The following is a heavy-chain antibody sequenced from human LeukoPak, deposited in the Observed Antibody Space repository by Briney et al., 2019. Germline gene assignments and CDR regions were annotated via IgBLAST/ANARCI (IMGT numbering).Heavy chain of an antibody. D-gene: IGHD2-8*02. CDR1: GFTFSTFA. J-gene: IGHJ4*02. CDR3: ATYRQVLLPFES. CDR2: IFPSGGEI. V-gene: IGHV3-23*01. Sequence: QTGGSLRLSCAASGFTFSTFAMIWVRQPPEKGLEWVSSIFPSGGEIHYADSVRGRFTISRDNSKSTLSLQMNSLRAEDTAIYYCATYRQVLLPFESWGQGTLVTVSS.